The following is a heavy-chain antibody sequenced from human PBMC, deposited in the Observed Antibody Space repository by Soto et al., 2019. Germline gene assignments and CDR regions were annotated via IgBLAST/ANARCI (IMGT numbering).Heavy chain of an antibody. CDR3: VGVAVGATLRDAFDI. J-gene: IGHJ3*02. CDR2: IYHSGST. Sequence: SETLSLTYPVSGASLSSSNGWSGVRQPPSKGLEWIGEIYHSGSTNYNPSLKSRVTISVDKSKNQFSLKLSSVTAADTAVYYCVGVAVGATLRDAFDIWCQGTMVTVSS. D-gene: IGHD1-26*01. CDR1: GASLSSSNG. V-gene: IGHV4-4*02.